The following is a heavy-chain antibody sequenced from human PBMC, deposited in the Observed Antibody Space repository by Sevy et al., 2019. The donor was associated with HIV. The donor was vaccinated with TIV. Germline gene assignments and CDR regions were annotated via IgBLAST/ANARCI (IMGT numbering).Heavy chain of an antibody. Sequence: GGSLRLSCAASGFTFSSYGMHWVRQAPGKGLEWVAVIWNDRSNKHYADSVKGRFTNSRDNSKNTLYLQMNSLRAEDTAVYYCASLPNNSYDSSGSSGDDAFDIWGQGTMVTVSS. J-gene: IGHJ3*02. D-gene: IGHD3-22*01. CDR2: IWNDRSNK. CDR3: ASLPNNSYDSSGSSGDDAFDI. CDR1: GFTFSSYG. V-gene: IGHV3-33*01.